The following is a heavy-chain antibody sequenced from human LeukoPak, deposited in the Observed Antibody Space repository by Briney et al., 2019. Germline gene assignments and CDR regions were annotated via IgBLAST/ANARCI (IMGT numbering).Heavy chain of an antibody. V-gene: IGHV4-38-2*02. CDR3: AREVMVRGNGLRYYFDN. J-gene: IGHJ4*02. CDR2: IYHSGST. Sequence: SETLTLTCTVSGYSISSGYNRGWLRQPPGKGLGWIGRIYHSGSTYYKPSLKSRVPISVETSKNQFSLKLSSVTAADTAVYYCAREVMVRGNGLRYYFDNWGQGTLVTVSS. D-gene: IGHD3-10*01. CDR1: GYSISSGYN.